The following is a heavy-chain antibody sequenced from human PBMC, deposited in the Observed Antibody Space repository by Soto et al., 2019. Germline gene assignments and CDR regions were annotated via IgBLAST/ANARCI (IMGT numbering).Heavy chain of an antibody. V-gene: IGHV3-74*01. CDR3: VSGYDNRGSY. CDR2: INSDGSST. D-gene: IGHD3-22*01. J-gene: IGHJ1*01. Sequence: PGGARRLSWAASGVTFSTDRMHWGRQAPGKGLVWVSRINSDGSSTSYADSVKGRFTISRDHAKNTLYLQMNSLRAEDTAVYYCVSGYDNRGSYWGQGTLVPVSS. CDR1: GVTFSTDR.